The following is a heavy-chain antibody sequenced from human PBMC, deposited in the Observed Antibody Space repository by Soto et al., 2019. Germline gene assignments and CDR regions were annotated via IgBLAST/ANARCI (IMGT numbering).Heavy chain of an antibody. CDR1: GFTFSSYA. CDR3: AKEETITMIVVVITGFDY. Sequence: EVQLLESGGGLVQPGGSLRLSCAAPGFTFSSYAMSWVRQAPGKGLEWVSAISGSGGSTYYADSVKGRFTISRDNSKNTLYLQMNSLRAEDTAVYYCAKEETITMIVVVITGFDYWGQGTLVTVSS. D-gene: IGHD3-22*01. V-gene: IGHV3-23*01. CDR2: ISGSGGST. J-gene: IGHJ4*02.